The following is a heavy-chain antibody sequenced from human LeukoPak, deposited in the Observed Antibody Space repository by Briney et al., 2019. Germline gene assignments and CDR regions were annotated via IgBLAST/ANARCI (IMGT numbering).Heavy chain of an antibody. CDR2: INANSRGT. D-gene: IGHD3-10*01. Sequence: ASVKVSCKASGYRFTGYYLHWVRQAPGQGLEWMGRINANSRGTDYAEKFQGRVTMTRDTSIGTAYMEVSRLIYDDTAVYYCARDFSLWFDYWGQGTLVTVSS. J-gene: IGHJ4*02. CDR3: ARDFSLWFDY. CDR1: GYRFTGYY. V-gene: IGHV1-2*06.